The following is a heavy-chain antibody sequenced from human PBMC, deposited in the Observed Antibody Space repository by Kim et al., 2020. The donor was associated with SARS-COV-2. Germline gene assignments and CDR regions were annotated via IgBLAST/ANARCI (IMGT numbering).Heavy chain of an antibody. Sequence: ASVKVSCKASGYTFTSYGISWVRQAPGQGLEWMGWISAYNGNTNYAQKLQGRVTMTTDTSTSTAYMELRSLRSDDTAVYYCAREVPVAARRNWFDPWGQGTLVTVSS. V-gene: IGHV1-18*01. D-gene: IGHD6-6*01. CDR1: GYTFTSYG. CDR3: AREVPVAARRNWFDP. CDR2: ISAYNGNT. J-gene: IGHJ5*02.